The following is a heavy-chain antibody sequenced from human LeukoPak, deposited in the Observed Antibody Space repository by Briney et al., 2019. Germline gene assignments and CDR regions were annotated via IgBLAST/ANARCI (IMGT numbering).Heavy chain of an antibody. J-gene: IGHJ6*02. CDR3: ARARVDYGDYDYYYYGMDV. Sequence: GGSLRLSCAASGFTVSSNYMSWVRQAPGKGLEWVSVIYSGGSTYYADSVKGRFTISRDNSKNTLYLQMNSLRAEDTAVYYCARARVDYGDYDYYYYGMDVWGQGTTVTVSS. V-gene: IGHV3-53*01. D-gene: IGHD4-17*01. CDR2: IYSGGST. CDR1: GFTVSSNY.